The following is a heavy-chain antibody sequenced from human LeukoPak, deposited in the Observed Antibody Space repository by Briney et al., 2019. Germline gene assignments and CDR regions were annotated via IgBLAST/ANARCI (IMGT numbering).Heavy chain of an antibody. V-gene: IGHV3-23*01. CDR2: IGSDGKT. J-gene: IGHJ6*02. CDR3: ARGLHYYVAMDV. D-gene: IGHD3-10*02. CDR1: GFPFSSYA. Sequence: GGSLRLSCEASGFPFSSYAMTWARQAPGKGLEWVSSIGSDGKTHYSESVKGRFVISRDNFGGMVFLQLNSLRVEDTALYYCARGLHYYVAMDVWGQGTTVTASS.